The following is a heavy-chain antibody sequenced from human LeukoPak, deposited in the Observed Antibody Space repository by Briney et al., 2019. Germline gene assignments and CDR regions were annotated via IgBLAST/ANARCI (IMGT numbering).Heavy chain of an antibody. J-gene: IGHJ4*02. Sequence: GGSLRLSCAASGFTFSSYEMNWVRQAPGKGLEWVSYISSSGSTIYYADSVKGRFTISRDNAKRSLYLQMSSLRAEDTAVYFCTSGDYVDYWGQGTLVTVSS. CDR3: TSGDYVDY. D-gene: IGHD4-17*01. CDR1: GFTFSSYE. V-gene: IGHV3-48*03. CDR2: ISSSGSTI.